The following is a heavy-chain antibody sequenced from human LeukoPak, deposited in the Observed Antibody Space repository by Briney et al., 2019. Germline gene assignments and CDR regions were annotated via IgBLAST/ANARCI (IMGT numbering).Heavy chain of an antibody. CDR3: ARRRKVPAPRAGDAFDI. V-gene: IGHV4-59*08. Sequence: PSETLSLTCTVSGDSISDYYWNWIRQPPGKGLEWIGYIYYSGSTNYSPSLKSRVTISVDTSKNQFSLKLGSVTAADTAIYYCARRRKVPAPRAGDAFDIWGQGTMVTVSS. J-gene: IGHJ3*02. CDR1: GDSISDYY. CDR2: IYYSGST. D-gene: IGHD2-21*02.